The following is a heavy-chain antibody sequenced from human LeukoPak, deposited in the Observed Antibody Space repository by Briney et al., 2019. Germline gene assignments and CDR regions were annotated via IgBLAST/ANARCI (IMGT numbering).Heavy chain of an antibody. CDR1: GFTFSEYY. V-gene: IGHV3-11*06. D-gene: IGHD2-21*01. Sequence: GGSLRLSCAASGFTFSEYYMSWIRQAPGKGLEWVSYISSSNNFRNYADSVKGRFTNSRDNSKNTLYLQMNSLRAEDPAAYYCAKDHRDSLYSHYYGTDVWGQGTTVTVSS. CDR3: AKDHRDSLYSHYYGTDV. CDR2: ISSSNNFR. J-gene: IGHJ6*02.